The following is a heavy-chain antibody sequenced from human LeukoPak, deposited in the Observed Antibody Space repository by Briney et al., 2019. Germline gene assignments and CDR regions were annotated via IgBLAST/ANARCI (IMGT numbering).Heavy chain of an antibody. Sequence: SETLSLTCTVSGGSISSGSYYWSWIRQPAGKGLEWIGRIYTSGSTNYNPSLKSRVTISVDTSKNQFSLKLSSVTAADTAVYYCVAWYNWFDPWGQGTLVIVSS. CDR2: IYTSGST. J-gene: IGHJ5*02. V-gene: IGHV4-61*02. CDR1: GGSISSGSYY. D-gene: IGHD2-15*01. CDR3: VAWYNWFDP.